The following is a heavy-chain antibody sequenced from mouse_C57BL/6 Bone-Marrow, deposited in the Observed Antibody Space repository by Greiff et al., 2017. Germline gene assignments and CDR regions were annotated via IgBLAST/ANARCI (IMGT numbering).Heavy chain of an antibody. CDR1: GYTFTDYY. J-gene: IGHJ2*01. CDR2: INPNNGGT. D-gene: IGHD1-1*01. V-gene: IGHV1-26*01. Sequence: VQLQQSGPELVKPGASVKISCKASGYTFTDYYMNWVKQSHGKSLEWIGDINPNNGGTSYNQKFKGKATLTVDKSSSTAYMELRSLTSEDSAVYYCARGGRSLGFDYWGQGTTLTVSS. CDR3: ARGGRSLGFDY.